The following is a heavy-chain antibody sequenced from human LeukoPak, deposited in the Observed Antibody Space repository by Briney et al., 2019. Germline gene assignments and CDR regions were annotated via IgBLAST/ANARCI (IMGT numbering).Heavy chain of an antibody. V-gene: IGHV4-38-2*02. CDR3: ARVGYYPDYYMDV. J-gene: IGHJ6*03. Sequence: PSETLSLTCTVSGYSISGGFYWGWIRQPPGKGLVWIGTIFHSGSTYYNPPLTSRVTISVDSSKNQFSLKLSSVTAADTAVYYCARVGYYPDYYMDVWGKGTTVTISS. D-gene: IGHD2-21*01. CDR2: IFHSGST. CDR1: GYSISGGFY.